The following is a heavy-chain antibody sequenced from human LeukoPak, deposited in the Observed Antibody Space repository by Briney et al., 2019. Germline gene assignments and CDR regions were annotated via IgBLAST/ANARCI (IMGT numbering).Heavy chain of an antibody. CDR2: ISSSSSYI. J-gene: IGHJ4*02. D-gene: IGHD6-6*01. CDR3: ARGPARLSY. V-gene: IGHV3-21*01. CDR1: GFTFSSYA. Sequence: PGGTLRLSCAASGFTFSSYAMSWVRQAPGKGLEWVSSISSSSSYIYYADSVKGRFTISRDNAKNSLYLQMNSLRAEDTAVYYCARGPARLSYWGQGTLVTVSS.